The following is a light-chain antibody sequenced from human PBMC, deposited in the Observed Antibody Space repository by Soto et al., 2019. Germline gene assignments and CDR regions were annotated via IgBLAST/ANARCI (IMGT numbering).Light chain of an antibody. CDR3: QQYNNWPRT. CDR2: DAS. V-gene: IGKV3-15*01. Sequence: ETVMTQSPATLSVSPGERATLSCRASQSIRSTLAWFQQKPGQAPRLLIYDASKRATGIPARFSSSGSGTEVTLTINSLQSEDFAVYYCQQYNNWPRTFGQGTIVDIK. CDR1: QSIRST. J-gene: IGKJ1*01.